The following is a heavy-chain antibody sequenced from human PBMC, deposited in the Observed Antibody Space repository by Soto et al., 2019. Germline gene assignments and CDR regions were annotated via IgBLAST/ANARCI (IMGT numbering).Heavy chain of an antibody. CDR3: ARDPTSPGIAAAGTGY. J-gene: IGHJ4*02. D-gene: IGHD6-13*01. V-gene: IGHV4-31*03. Sequence: PSETLSLTCTVSGGSISSGGYYWSWIRQHPGKGLEWIGYIYYSGSTYYNPSLKSRVTISVDTSKNQFSLKLSSVTAADTAVYYCARDPTSPGIAAAGTGYWGQGTLVTVSS. CDR2: IYYSGST. CDR1: GGSISSGGYY.